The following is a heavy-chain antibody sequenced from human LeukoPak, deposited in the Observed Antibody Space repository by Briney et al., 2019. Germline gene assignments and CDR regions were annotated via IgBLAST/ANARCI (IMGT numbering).Heavy chain of an antibody. D-gene: IGHD3-9*01. J-gene: IGHJ3*02. Sequence: PGGSLRLSCAASGFTFSSYWMSWVRQAPGKGLEWVANIKQDGSEKYYVDSVKGRFTISRDNAKNSLYLQMNSLRAEDTAVYYCARVNTEDTYYDILRTFDIWGQGTMVTVSS. CDR1: GFTFSSYW. V-gene: IGHV3-7*01. CDR2: IKQDGSEK. CDR3: ARVNTEDTYYDILRTFDI.